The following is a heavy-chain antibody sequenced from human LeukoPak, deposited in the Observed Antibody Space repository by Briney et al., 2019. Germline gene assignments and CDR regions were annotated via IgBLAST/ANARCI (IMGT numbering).Heavy chain of an antibody. D-gene: IGHD3-22*01. CDR3: ARQVVVVPNFDY. CDR2: IHYSGST. Sequence: SETLSLTCTVSGGSISSYYWSWIRQPPGKGLEWIGYIHYSGSTYYNPSLKSRVTISVDTSKNQFSLKLSSVTAADTAVYYCARQVVVVPNFDYWGQGTLVTVSS. CDR1: GGSISSYY. V-gene: IGHV4-59*08. J-gene: IGHJ4*02.